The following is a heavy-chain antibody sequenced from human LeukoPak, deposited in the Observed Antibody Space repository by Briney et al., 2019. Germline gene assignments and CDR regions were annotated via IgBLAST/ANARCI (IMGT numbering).Heavy chain of an antibody. CDR3: ARDAGYGSAWPDDY. V-gene: IGHV1-2*02. J-gene: IGHJ4*02. CDR2: INPNSGGT. CDR1: GYTFTGYY. Sequence: ASVKVSCKASGYTFTGYYMHWVRQAPGQGLEWMGWINPNSGGTNYAQKFQGRVTMTRDTSISTAYMELTRLRSDDTAVYYCARDAGYGSAWPDDYWGQGTLVTVSS. D-gene: IGHD6-19*01.